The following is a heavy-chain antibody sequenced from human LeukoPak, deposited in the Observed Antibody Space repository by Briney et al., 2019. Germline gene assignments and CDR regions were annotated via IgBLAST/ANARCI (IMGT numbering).Heavy chain of an antibody. D-gene: IGHD1-26*01. CDR1: GGSFSGYY. Sequence: PSETLSLTCAVYGGSFSGYYWSWIRQPPGKGLEWIGEINHSGSTNYNPSLKSRVTISVDTSKKQFSLKLSSVTAADTVFYYCARYIVSYPHDAFDIWGQGTMVTVSS. J-gene: IGHJ3*02. CDR3: ARYIVSYPHDAFDI. CDR2: INHSGST. V-gene: IGHV4-34*01.